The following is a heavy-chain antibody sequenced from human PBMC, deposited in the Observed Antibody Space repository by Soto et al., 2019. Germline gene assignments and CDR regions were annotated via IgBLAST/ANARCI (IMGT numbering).Heavy chain of an antibody. Sequence: QVQLVQSGAEVTKPGASVKVSCKASGYTFTSYYMHWVRQAPGQGLEWMGIINPSGGSTSYAQKFQGRVTMTRDTSTSTVYMELSSLRSEDTAVYYCARDAGYCSGGSCYPGDYWGQGTLVTVSS. V-gene: IGHV1-46*03. J-gene: IGHJ4*02. CDR3: ARDAGYCSGGSCYPGDY. CDR2: INPSGGST. CDR1: GYTFTSYY. D-gene: IGHD2-15*01.